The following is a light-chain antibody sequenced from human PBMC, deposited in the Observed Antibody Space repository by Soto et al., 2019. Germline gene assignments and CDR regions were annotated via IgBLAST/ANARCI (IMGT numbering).Light chain of an antibody. V-gene: IGLV2-14*01. Sequence: QSALTQPASVSGSPGQSITISCTGTSSDVGTYNYVSWYQQHSGKAPKLMIYEVSNRPSGGSNRFSGSKSGNTASLTISGLQADDEADYYCSAYTSSLTLYVFGSGTKLTVL. J-gene: IGLJ1*01. CDR1: SSDVGTYNY. CDR2: EVS. CDR3: SAYTSSLTLYV.